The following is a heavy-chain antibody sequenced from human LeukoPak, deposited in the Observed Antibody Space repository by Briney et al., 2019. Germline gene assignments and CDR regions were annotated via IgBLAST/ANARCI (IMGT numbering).Heavy chain of an antibody. V-gene: IGHV3-15*01. CDR2: IKSKTDGGTT. D-gene: IGHD2-2*02. J-gene: IGHJ4*02. CDR3: TTDTLGYCSSTSCYTVGY. CDR1: GFTFSNAW. Sequence: PGGSLRLSCAASGFTFSNAWMSWVRQAPGKGLEWVGRIKSKTDGGTTDYAAPVKGRFTISRDDSKNTLYLQMNSLKTEDTAVYYCTTDTLGYCSSTSCYTVGYWGQGTLVTVSS.